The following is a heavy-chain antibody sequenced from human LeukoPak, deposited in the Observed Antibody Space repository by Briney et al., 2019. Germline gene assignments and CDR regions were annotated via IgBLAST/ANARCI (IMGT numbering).Heavy chain of an antibody. V-gene: IGHV1-69*13. CDR1: GGTFSSYA. CDR3: ARGELVAARPPRYYYYYYMDV. D-gene: IGHD6-6*01. CDR2: IIPIFGTA. J-gene: IGHJ6*03. Sequence: ASVKVSCKASGGTFSSYAISWVRQAPGQGLEWMGGIIPIFGTANYAQKFQGRLTITAAESTSTAYMELSSLRSEDTAVYYCARGELVAARPPRYYYYYYMDVWGKGTTVTVSS.